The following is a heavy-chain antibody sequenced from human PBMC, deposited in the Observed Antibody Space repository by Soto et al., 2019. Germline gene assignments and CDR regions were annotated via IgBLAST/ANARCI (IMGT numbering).Heavy chain of an antibody. CDR3: ARAITGTTNYYYGMDV. V-gene: IGHV6-1*01. Sequence: SQTLSLTCAISGDSVSSNSASWNLIRQSPSRGLEWLGRTYYRSKWYNDYAVSVKSRITINPDTSKNQFSLQLNSVTPEDTAVYYCARAITGTTNYYYGMDVWGQGTTVTVYS. CDR1: GDSVSSNSAS. J-gene: IGHJ6*02. D-gene: IGHD1-20*01. CDR2: TYYRSKWYN.